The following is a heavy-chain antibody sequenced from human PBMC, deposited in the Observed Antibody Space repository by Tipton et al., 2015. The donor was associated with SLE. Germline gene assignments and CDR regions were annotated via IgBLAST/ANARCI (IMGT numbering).Heavy chain of an antibody. Sequence: QSGAEVKKPGASVKVSCKASGYTFTSYGISWVRQAPGQGLEWMGWISAYNGNTNYAQKLQGRVTMTTDTSTSTAYMELRSLRSDDTAVYYCARDELRQTGTTSLSFDYWGQGTLVTVSS. V-gene: IGHV1-18*01. J-gene: IGHJ4*02. CDR1: GYTFTSYG. CDR3: ARDELRQTGTTSLSFDY. D-gene: IGHD1-7*01. CDR2: ISAYNGNT.